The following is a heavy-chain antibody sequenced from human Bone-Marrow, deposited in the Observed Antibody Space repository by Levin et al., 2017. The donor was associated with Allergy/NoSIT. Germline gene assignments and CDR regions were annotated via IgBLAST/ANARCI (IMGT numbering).Heavy chain of an antibody. CDR1: GFTFSSYS. D-gene: IGHD1-1*01. J-gene: IGHJ4*02. V-gene: IGHV3-21*01. CDR2: ITSSVSYM. CDR3: ARYWKHFDF. Sequence: ASVKVSCAASGFTFSSYSMNWVRQAPGKGLEWVSSITSSVSYMYYADSVKGRFTISRDNAKKSLYLQMNSLRAEDTAVYYCARYWKHFDFWGQGTLVTVSS.